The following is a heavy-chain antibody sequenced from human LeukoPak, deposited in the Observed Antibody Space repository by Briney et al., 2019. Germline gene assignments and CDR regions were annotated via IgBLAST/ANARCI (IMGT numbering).Heavy chain of an antibody. CDR3: AKASGSYRYFDY. CDR2: ISGSGGST. CDR1: GFTFSSYA. Sequence: GGSLRLSCAASGFTFSSYAVSWVRQAPGKGLEWVSAISGSGGSTYYADSVKGRFTISRDNSKNTLYLQMNSLRAEDTAVYYCAKASGSYRYFDYWGQGTLVTVSS. V-gene: IGHV3-23*01. J-gene: IGHJ4*02. D-gene: IGHD1-26*01.